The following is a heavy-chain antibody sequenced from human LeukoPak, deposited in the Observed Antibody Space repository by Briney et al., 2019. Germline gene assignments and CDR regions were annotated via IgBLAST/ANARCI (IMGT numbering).Heavy chain of an antibody. CDR2: ISSSSSYI. V-gene: IGHV3-21*01. CDR3: ARDHYDSSGYFDY. Sequence: GGSLRLSCAASGFTFSSYSMNWVRQAPGKGLEWVSSISSSSSYIYYADSVKGRFTISRDNAKNALYLQMNSLRAEDTAVYYCARDHYDSSGYFDYWGQGTLVTVSS. D-gene: IGHD3-22*01. CDR1: GFTFSSYS. J-gene: IGHJ4*02.